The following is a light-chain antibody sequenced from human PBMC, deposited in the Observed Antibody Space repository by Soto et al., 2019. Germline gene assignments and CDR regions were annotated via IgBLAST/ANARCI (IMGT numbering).Light chain of an antibody. CDR3: QQSFSTPT. Sequence: DIQMTQSPSSLSTSIGDRVTITCRASQRINIYLNWYRQKPGKAPELLIYSASSLQSGVPSRFSGRGAREDFTITISGLQSDDFANYCCQQSFSTPTFGQGTRLEIK. CDR2: SAS. CDR1: QRINIY. V-gene: IGKV1-39*01. J-gene: IGKJ5*01.